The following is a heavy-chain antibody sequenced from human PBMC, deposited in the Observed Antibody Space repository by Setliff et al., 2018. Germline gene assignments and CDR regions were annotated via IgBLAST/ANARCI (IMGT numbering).Heavy chain of an antibody. Sequence: PGESLKIPCAASGFTFSSYAMHWVRQAPGKGLEWVAVISFDGNNKYYADSVKGRFTISRDNAKNSVYLQMNSLRAEDTAVYFCAKESGAHYFYYYYMDVWGKGTTVTVSS. CDR3: AKESGAHYFYYYYMDV. D-gene: IGHD2-15*01. CDR2: ISFDGNNK. CDR1: GFTFSSYA. J-gene: IGHJ6*03. V-gene: IGHV3-30*07.